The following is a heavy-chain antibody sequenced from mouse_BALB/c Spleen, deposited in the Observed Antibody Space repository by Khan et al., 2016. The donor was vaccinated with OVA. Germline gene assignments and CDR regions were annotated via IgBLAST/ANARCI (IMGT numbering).Heavy chain of an antibody. D-gene: IGHD2-12*01. V-gene: IGHV1S136*01. CDR1: GYTFTSYV. CDR2: IYPFNDVT. CDR3: APAGTYDVSFVY. J-gene: IGHJ3*01. Sequence: EVQLQQSGPEVVKPGASVKMSCKASGYTFTSYVMHWVKQKPGQGLEWIGYIYPFNDVTKFNEKFNGKATLTSDKSSSTAYMELSSLTSEDSAVYYCAPAGTYDVSFVYWGQGTLVTVSA.